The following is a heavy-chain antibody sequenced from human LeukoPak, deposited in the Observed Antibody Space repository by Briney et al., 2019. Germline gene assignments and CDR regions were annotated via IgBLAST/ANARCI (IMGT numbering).Heavy chain of an antibody. Sequence: SQTLSLTCSVSGGSISSGDYYWSRIRQHPGKGLEWIGHIYYSGTTYNNPSLESRVTISVDTSKNQFSLKLSSVTAADTAVYYCARSYGDYVDWYFDLWGRGTLVTVSS. CDR1: GGSISSGDYY. J-gene: IGHJ2*01. V-gene: IGHV4-31*03. CDR3: ARSYGDYVDWYFDL. CDR2: IYYSGTT. D-gene: IGHD4-17*01.